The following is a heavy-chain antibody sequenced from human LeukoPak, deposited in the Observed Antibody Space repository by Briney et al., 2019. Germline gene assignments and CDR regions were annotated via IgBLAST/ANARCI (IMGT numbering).Heavy chain of an antibody. CDR2: IHPGDSDT. J-gene: IGHJ2*01. D-gene: IGHD2-21*02. CDR3: ARVVVVTATHWYFDL. Sequence: PGESLKISFEASGYIFINYWIGWVRQVPGKGLDWMGLIHPGDSDTRYSPSFQGQVTISVDKSITTAYLQWSSLQASDTAMYFCARVVVVTATHWYFDLWGRGSLVTVFS. CDR1: GYIFINYW. V-gene: IGHV5-51*01.